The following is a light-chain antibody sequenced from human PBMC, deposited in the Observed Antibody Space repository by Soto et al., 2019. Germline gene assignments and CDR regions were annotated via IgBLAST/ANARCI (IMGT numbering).Light chain of an antibody. Sequence: DIQMTQSPSSLSASVGDKVTITCRASQSISSYLNWYQQKPGKAPKLLIYAASSLQSGVPSRFSGSGSGTDFTLTISSLQPEDFATYYCQQRYSTPRGTFGHGTKGDIK. J-gene: IGKJ1*01. CDR2: AAS. V-gene: IGKV1-39*01. CDR1: QSISSY. CDR3: QQRYSTPRGT.